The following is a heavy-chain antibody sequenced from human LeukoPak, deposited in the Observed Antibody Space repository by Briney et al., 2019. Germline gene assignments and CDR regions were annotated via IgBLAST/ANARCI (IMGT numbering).Heavy chain of an antibody. CDR2: IWYDGSNK. D-gene: IGHD3-22*01. CDR1: GFTFSSYG. J-gene: IGHJ4*02. CDR3: ARKGQVVAQDY. Sequence: PGRSLRLSCAASGFTFSSYGMHWVRQAPGKGLEWVAVIWYDGSNKYYADSVKGRFTISRDNSKNTLYLQMNSLRAEDTAVYYCARKGQVVAQDYWGQGTLVTVSS. V-gene: IGHV3-33*01.